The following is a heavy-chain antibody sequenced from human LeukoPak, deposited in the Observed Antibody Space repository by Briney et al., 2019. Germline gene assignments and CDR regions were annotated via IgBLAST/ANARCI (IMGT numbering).Heavy chain of an antibody. J-gene: IGHJ4*02. CDR3: ARDLSPYYYGSGFDY. CDR2: ISSSSSYI. CDR1: GFIFSDYD. D-gene: IGHD3-10*01. Sequence: TGGSLRLSCVASGFIFSDYDMHWVRQAPGKGLEWVSSISSSSSYIYYADSVKGRFAISRDNAKNSLYLQMNSLRAEDTAVYYCARDLSPYYYGSGFDYWGQGTLVTVSS. V-gene: IGHV3-21*01.